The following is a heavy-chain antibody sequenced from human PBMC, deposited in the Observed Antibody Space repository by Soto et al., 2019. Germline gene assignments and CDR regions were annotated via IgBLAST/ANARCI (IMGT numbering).Heavy chain of an antibody. V-gene: IGHV5-51*01. CDR1: GYSFTSYW. J-gene: IGHJ4*02. CDR2: IFPGDSSS. CDR3: TRLATYYDILSGYYFDY. D-gene: IGHD3-9*01. Sequence: PXDSLRISWKGSGYSFTSYWIALVRQMPGKGLEWMGIIFPGDSSSRYSPSFQGQVTISADKSISTAYLQWSSLKASDTAMYYCTRLATYYDILSGYYFDYWGQGTLVTVSS.